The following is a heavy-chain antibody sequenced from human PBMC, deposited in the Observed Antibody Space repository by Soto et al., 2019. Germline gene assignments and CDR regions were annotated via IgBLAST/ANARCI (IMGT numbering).Heavy chain of an antibody. V-gene: IGHV3-23*01. J-gene: IGHJ4*02. CDR2: ISGSGGST. CDR1: GFTFSSYA. Sequence: GGSLRLSCAASGFTFSSYAMSWVRQAPGKGLEWVSAISGSGGSTYYADSVKGRFTISRDNSKNTLYLQMNSLRADDTAVYYCAKKGPIPLWFGELFDYWGQGTLVTVSS. D-gene: IGHD3-10*01. CDR3: AKKGPIPLWFGELFDY.